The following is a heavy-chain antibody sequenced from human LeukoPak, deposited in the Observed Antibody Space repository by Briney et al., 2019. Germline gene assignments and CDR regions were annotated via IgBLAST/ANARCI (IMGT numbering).Heavy chain of an antibody. Sequence: GESLQISCQGSGSSFTSYWISWVRQLPGKGLEWMGRIDPSDSYTNYSPSFQGHVTISADKSISTAYLQWSSLKASDTAMYYCATLGYCSSTSCYASWFDRWGQGTLVTVSS. CDR3: ATLGYCSSTSCYASWFDR. CDR2: IDPSDSYT. CDR1: GSSFTSYW. D-gene: IGHD2-2*01. V-gene: IGHV5-10-1*01. J-gene: IGHJ5*02.